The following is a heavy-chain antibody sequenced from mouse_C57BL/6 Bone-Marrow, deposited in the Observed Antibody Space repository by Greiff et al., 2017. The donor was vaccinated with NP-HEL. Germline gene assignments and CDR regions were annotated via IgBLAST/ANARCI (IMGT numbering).Heavy chain of an antibody. J-gene: IGHJ4*01. CDR2: IRNKANNHAT. CDR3: TRDWRLRRPYYAMDY. CDR1: GFTFSDAW. Sequence: DVKLVESGGGLVQPGGSMKLSCAASGFTFSDAWMDWVRQSPEKGLEWVAEIRNKANNHATYYAESVKGRFTISRDDSKSSVYLQMNSLRAEDTGIYYCTRDWRLRRPYYAMDYWGQGTSVTVSS. D-gene: IGHD2-4*01. V-gene: IGHV6-6*01.